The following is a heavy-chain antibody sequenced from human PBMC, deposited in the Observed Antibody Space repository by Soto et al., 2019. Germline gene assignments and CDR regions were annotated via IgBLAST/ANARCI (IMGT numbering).Heavy chain of an antibody. CDR2: IYYSGST. D-gene: IGHD3-16*01. CDR1: GGSISSRGYY. Sequence: PSETLSLTCTVSGGSISSRGYYWSCIRQHPWKGLEWIGYIYYSGSTYYNPSLKSRVTISVDTSKNQFSLKLSSVTAADTAVYYCARVGVMITFGGVGFDYWGQGTLVTVS. CDR3: ARVGVMITFGGVGFDY. J-gene: IGHJ4*02. V-gene: IGHV4-31*03.